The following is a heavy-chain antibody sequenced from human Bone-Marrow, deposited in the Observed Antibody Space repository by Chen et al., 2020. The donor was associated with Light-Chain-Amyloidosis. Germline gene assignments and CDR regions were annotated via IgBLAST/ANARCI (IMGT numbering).Heavy chain of an antibody. CDR1: GGSISSYY. D-gene: IGHD6-13*01. Sequence: QVQLQESGPGLVKPSETLSLTCTVSGGSISSYYWSWIRQPAGKVLEWIGRIYTSGSTNYNPSLKSRVTMSVDTSKNQFSLKLSSVTAADTAVYYCAREGGIAAAACGYNWFDPWGQGTLVTVSS. CDR3: AREGGIAAAACGYNWFDP. V-gene: IGHV4-4*07. CDR2: IYTSGST. J-gene: IGHJ5*02.